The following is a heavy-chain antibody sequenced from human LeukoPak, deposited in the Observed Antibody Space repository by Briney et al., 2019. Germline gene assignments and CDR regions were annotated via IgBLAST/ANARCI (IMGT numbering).Heavy chain of an antibody. D-gene: IGHD3-3*01. V-gene: IGHV4-31*03. CDR2: IYYSGST. CDR3: ARTGGPQDYDFWSGYYTGGGYFDY. J-gene: IGHJ4*02. CDR1: GGSISSGGYY. Sequence: SETPSLTCTVSGGSISSGGYYWSWIRQHPGKGLEWIGYIYYSGSTYYNPSLKSRVTISVDTSKNQFSLKLSSVTAADTAVYYCARTGGPQDYDFWSGYYTGGGYFDYWGQGTLVTVSS.